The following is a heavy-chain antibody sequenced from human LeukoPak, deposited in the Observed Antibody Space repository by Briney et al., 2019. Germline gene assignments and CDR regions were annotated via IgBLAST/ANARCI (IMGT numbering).Heavy chain of an antibody. J-gene: IGHJ4*02. Sequence: GGSLRLSCAASGFTFTNYAMSWVRQAPGEGLEWVSTISGSGDSTYYADSVKGRFTISRDNSKNTLLLQLNNLRGEDTAAYYCAKDPPTAGTTFDYWGQGALVTVSS. V-gene: IGHV3-23*01. D-gene: IGHD6-19*01. CDR3: AKDPPTAGTTFDY. CDR2: ISGSGDST. CDR1: GFTFTNYA.